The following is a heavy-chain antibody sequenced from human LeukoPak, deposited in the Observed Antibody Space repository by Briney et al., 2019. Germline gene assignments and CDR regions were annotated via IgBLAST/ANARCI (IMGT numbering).Heavy chain of an antibody. CDR2: IYYSGST. CDR3: ARIPITLVRGGFWFDP. V-gene: IGHV4-59*01. D-gene: IGHD3-10*01. CDR1: GGSISSYY. Sequence: PSETLSLTCTVSGGSISSYYWSWIRQPPGKGLEWIGYIYYSGSTNYNPSLKSRVTISVDTSKNQFPLKLSSVTAADTAVYYCARIPITLVRGGFWFDPWGQGTLVTVSS. J-gene: IGHJ5*02.